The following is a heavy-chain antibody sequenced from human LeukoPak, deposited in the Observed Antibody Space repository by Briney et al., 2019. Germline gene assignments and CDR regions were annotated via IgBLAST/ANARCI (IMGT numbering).Heavy chain of an antibody. J-gene: IGHJ6*02. V-gene: IGHV3-30*18. CDR3: AKADSGGNYYYGMDV. D-gene: IGHD4-23*01. Sequence: RRSLRLSCAASGFTFSSYGMHWVRQAPGKGLEWVAVISYDGSNKYYADSVKGRFTISRDNSKNTLYLQMNSLRAEDTAVYYCAKADSGGNYYYGMDVWGQGTTVTVSS. CDR1: GFTFSSYG. CDR2: ISYDGSNK.